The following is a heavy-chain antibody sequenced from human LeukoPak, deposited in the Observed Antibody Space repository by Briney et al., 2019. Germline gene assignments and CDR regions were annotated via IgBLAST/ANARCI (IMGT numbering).Heavy chain of an antibody. D-gene: IGHD2-2*01. Sequence: GRSLRLSCAASGFTFSSYGMHWVRQAPGKGLEWVAVIWYDGSNKYYADSVKGRFTISRDNSKNTLYLQMNRLRAEDTAVYYCARANVVVPAQAKYGMDVWGQGTTVTVSS. J-gene: IGHJ6*02. CDR1: GFTFSSYG. V-gene: IGHV3-33*01. CDR2: IWYDGSNK. CDR3: ARANVVVPAQAKYGMDV.